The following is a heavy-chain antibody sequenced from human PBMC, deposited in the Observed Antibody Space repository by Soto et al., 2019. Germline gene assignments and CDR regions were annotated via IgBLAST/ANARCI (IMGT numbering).Heavy chain of an antibody. D-gene: IGHD3-10*01. J-gene: IGHJ5*02. Sequence: TLSRNCTVSGGPISSDGYYWSWIRQHPGKGLEWIGYIYYSWSTYYNPSLKSRVTISVDTSKNQFSLKLSSVTAADTAVYYCAVGEGYYGSGSFWFDPWGQGTLVTVSS. CDR2: IYYSWST. CDR1: GGPISSDGYY. CDR3: AVGEGYYGSGSFWFDP. V-gene: IGHV4-31*02.